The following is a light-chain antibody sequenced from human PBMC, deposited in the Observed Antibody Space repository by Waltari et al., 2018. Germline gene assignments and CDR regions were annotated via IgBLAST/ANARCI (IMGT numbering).Light chain of an antibody. Sequence: DIVMTQSPLSLPVTPGEPASISCRSSQSLLHSNGNSCLDWYLQKPGQSPQLLIYLGSNRASGVPDRFSGSGSGTDFTLKISRVEAEDVGIYYCMQALQTPITFGQGTRLEIK. J-gene: IGKJ5*01. V-gene: IGKV2-28*01. CDR2: LGS. CDR1: QSLLHSNGNSC. CDR3: MQALQTPIT.